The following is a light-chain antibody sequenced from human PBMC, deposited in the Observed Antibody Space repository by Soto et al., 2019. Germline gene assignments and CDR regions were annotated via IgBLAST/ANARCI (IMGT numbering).Light chain of an antibody. CDR1: SGHSNYA. Sequence: QPVLTQSPSASASLGASVKLTCTLSSGHSNYAIAWHQQHPEKGPRYLMKLNSDGSHNKADGIPDRFSGSSSGAERYLTIPSLQSEDEADYYCQTWGTGVVVFRGRTKVTV. CDR2: LNSDGSH. J-gene: IGLJ2*01. V-gene: IGLV4-69*01. CDR3: QTWGTGVVV.